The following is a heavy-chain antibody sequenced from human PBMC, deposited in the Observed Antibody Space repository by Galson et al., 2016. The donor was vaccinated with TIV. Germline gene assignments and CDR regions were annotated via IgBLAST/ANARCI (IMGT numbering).Heavy chain of an antibody. D-gene: IGHD3-10*01. CDR3: AKDSGSYFSYWYFDL. CDR2: IRYDGSNK. J-gene: IGHJ2*01. CDR1: GYMFSSYG. V-gene: IGHV3-30*02. Sequence: SLRLSCAVSGYMFSSYGMHWVRQAPGKGLEWVAFIRYDGSNKYYADSVKGRFTISRDNSTNTLYLQMNSLRAEDTAVYSCAKDSGSYFSYWYFDLWGRGTLVTVSS.